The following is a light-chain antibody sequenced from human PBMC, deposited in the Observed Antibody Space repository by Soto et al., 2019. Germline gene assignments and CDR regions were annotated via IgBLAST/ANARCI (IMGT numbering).Light chain of an antibody. V-gene: IGKV1-39*01. CDR3: QQSYSSPRGT. CDR1: QTISNY. CDR2: GAS. Sequence: DIQMTQSPSSLSASVGDRVTITCRASQTISNYLNWYQQKPGKAPKLLIYGASSLQSGVPSRFSGSGSGTDFSLTISSLQPEDFATYYCQQSYSSPRGTFGQGTKVVI. J-gene: IGKJ1*01.